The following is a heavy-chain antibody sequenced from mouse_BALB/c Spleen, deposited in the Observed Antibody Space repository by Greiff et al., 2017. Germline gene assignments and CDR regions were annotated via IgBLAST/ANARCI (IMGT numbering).Heavy chain of an antibody. Sequence: EVNVVESGGGLVQPGGSRKLSCAASGFTFSSFGMHWVRQAPEKGLEWVAYISSGSSTIYYADTVKGRFTISRDNPKNTLFLQMTSLRSEDTAMYYCARSDYGYDGYFDVWGAGTTVTVSS. V-gene: IGHV5-17*02. CDR2: ISSGSSTI. J-gene: IGHJ1*01. D-gene: IGHD2-2*01. CDR3: ARSDYGYDGYFDV. CDR1: GFTFSSFG.